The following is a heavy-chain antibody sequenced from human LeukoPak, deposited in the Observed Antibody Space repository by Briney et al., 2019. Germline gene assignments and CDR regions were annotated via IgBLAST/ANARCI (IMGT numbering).Heavy chain of an antibody. V-gene: IGHV3-23*01. CDR3: AKKTSDGSPLRTFFDY. D-gene: IGHD2-15*01. J-gene: IGHJ4*02. CDR2: ISGSGVST. Sequence: GGSLRLPCRASGFTFSNYAMSWVRQAPGKGLEWVSTISGSGVSTYYADSFKGRFTISRDNSNNTLYLQMNSLRAEDTAIYYCAKKTSDGSPLRTFFDYWGQGTLVTVSS. CDR1: GFTFSNYA.